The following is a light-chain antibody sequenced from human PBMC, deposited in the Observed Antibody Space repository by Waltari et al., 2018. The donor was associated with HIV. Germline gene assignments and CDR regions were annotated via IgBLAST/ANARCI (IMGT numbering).Light chain of an antibody. CDR3: QVWDTSSDWV. Sequence: SQPPSVSVAPGKTATLACAGNNLQTKDVHWYRQKSGQAPLAVIHDDTDRPSGITDRISVANSGDTATLIVRRVEVGDEADCYCQVWDTSSDWVFGGGTKLTVL. CDR1: NLQTKD. V-gene: IGLV3-21*01. J-gene: IGLJ2*01. CDR2: DDT.